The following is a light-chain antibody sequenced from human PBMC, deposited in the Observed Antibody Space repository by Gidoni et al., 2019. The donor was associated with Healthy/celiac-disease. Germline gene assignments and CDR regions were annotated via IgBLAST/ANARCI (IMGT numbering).Light chain of an antibody. CDR1: QSVSSY. CDR2: DAS. J-gene: IGKJ4*01. V-gene: IGKV3-11*01. CDR3: QQRSNWQLT. Sequence: ATLPLSPGERAPLSCRASQSVSSYLAWYQQKPGQAPRRLIYDASNRATGIPARFSGSGSGTDFTLTISSLEPEDFAVYYCQQRSNWQLTFGGGTKVEIK.